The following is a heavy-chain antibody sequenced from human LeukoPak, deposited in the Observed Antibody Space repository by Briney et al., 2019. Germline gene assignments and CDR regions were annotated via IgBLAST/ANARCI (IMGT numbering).Heavy chain of an antibody. CDR3: ASGLVDAFDI. CDR1: GFTFSSYG. V-gene: IGHV3-33*01. Sequence: PGGSLRLSCAASGFTFSSYGMHWVRQAPGKGLEWVAVIWYDGSNEYYADSVKGRFTISRDNSKNTLYLQMNSLRAEDTAVYYCASGLVDAFDIWGQGTMVTVSS. J-gene: IGHJ3*02. CDR2: IWYDGSNE.